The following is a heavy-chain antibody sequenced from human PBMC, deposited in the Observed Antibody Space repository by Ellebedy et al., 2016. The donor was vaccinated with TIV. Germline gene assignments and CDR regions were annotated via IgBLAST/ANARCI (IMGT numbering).Heavy chain of an antibody. J-gene: IGHJ2*01. V-gene: IGHV3-23*01. Sequence: GESLKISXAASGFTFSAYAMSWVRQAPGKGLEWVAAISGSGVGTYYADSVKVRFTISRDNFKNTVYLQMDSLRAEDTALYYCAKLVGYDIWYFDRWGRGTLVTVSS. CDR3: AKLVGYDIWYFDR. CDR2: ISGSGVGT. D-gene: IGHD5-12*01. CDR1: GFTFSAYA.